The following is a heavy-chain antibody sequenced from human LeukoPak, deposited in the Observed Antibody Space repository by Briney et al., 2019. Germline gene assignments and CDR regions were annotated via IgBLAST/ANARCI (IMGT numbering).Heavy chain of an antibody. CDR1: GFTFSSYG. J-gene: IGHJ4*02. V-gene: IGHV3-30*03. CDR3: ARDPAKFWSGHDY. D-gene: IGHD3-3*01. CDR2: ISYDGSNK. Sequence: PGRSLRLSCTASGFTFSSYGMHWVRQAPGKGLEWVAVISYDGSNKYYADSVKGRFTISRDNSKNTLYVQMNSLRAEDTAVYYCARDPAKFWSGHDYWGQGILVTVSS.